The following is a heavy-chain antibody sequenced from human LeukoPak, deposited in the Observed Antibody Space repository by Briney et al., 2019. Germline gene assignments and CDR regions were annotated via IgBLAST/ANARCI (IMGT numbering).Heavy chain of an antibody. CDR1: GFTFSSYW. D-gene: IGHD3-10*01. Sequence: GGSLRLSCAASGFTFSSYWMHWVRQAPGKGLVWVSRINSDGSSTSYADSVEGRFTISRDNAKNTLYLQMNSLRAEDTAVYYCASNYGSGSYYKYYYYGMDVWGKGTTVTVSS. J-gene: IGHJ6*04. CDR3: ASNYGSGSYYKYYYYGMDV. V-gene: IGHV3-74*01. CDR2: INSDGSST.